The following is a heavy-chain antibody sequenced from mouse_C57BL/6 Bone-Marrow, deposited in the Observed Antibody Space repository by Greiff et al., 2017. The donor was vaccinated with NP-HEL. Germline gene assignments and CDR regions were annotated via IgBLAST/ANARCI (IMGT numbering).Heavy chain of an antibody. V-gene: IGHV1-76*01. Sequence: QVQLKQSGAELVRPGASVKLSCKASGYTFTDYYINWVKQRPGQGLEWIARIYPGSGNTYYNEKFKGKATLTAEKSSSTAYMQLSSLTSEDSAVYFCARGGYYGSSSYWYFDVWGTGTTVTVSS. CDR1: GYTFTDYY. J-gene: IGHJ1*03. CDR3: ARGGYYGSSSYWYFDV. D-gene: IGHD1-1*01. CDR2: IYPGSGNT.